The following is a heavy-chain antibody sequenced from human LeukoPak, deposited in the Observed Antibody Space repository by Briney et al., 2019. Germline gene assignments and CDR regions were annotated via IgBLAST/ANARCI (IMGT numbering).Heavy chain of an antibody. Sequence: PGGSLRLSCAASGFTFSSYSMNWVRQAPGKGLEWVSYISSSSSTIYYADSVKGRFTISRDNAKNSLYLQMNSLRAEDTAVYYCARDRGTTVVNYFDYWGQGTLVTVSS. CDR3: ARDRGTTVVNYFDY. V-gene: IGHV3-48*01. D-gene: IGHD4-23*01. CDR2: ISSSSSTI. CDR1: GFTFSSYS. J-gene: IGHJ4*02.